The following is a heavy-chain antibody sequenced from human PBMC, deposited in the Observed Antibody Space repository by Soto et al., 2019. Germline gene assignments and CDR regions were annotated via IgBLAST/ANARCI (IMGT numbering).Heavy chain of an antibody. CDR1: GFSLSTSGVG. Sequence: SGPTLVKPTQTLTLTCTFSGFSLSTSGVGVGWIRQPPGKALEWLALIYWDDDKRYSPSLKSRLTITKETSKNQVVLTMTNMDPVDTATYYCAHSTLIVTYDYIWGSYRLPHPYFDYWGQGTLVTVSS. CDR2: IYWDDDK. CDR3: AHSTLIVTYDYIWGSYRLPHPYFDY. J-gene: IGHJ4*02. D-gene: IGHD3-16*02. V-gene: IGHV2-5*02.